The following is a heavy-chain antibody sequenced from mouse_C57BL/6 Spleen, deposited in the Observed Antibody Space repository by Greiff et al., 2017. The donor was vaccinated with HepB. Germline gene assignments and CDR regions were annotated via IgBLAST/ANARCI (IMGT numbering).Heavy chain of an antibody. V-gene: IGHV1-54*01. Sequence: VQLQQSGAELVRPGTSVKVSCKASGYAFTNYLVEWVKQRPGQGLEWIGVINPGSGGTNYNEKFKGTATLTADKSSSTAYMQLSSLTSEDSAVYFCARGGRFAYWGHGTMVTVCA. CDR2: INPGSGGT. CDR1: GYAFTNYL. J-gene: IGHJ3*01. CDR3: ARGGRFAY.